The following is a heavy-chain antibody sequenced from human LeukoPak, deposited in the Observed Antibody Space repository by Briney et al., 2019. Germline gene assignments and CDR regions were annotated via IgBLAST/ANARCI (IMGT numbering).Heavy chain of an antibody. CDR2: IYYSGST. V-gene: IGHV4-39*07. D-gene: IGHD3-10*01. CDR3: AREGLGETYFEY. J-gene: IGHJ4*02. CDR1: GGSISSSSYY. Sequence: PSETLSLTCTVSGGSISSSSYYWGWIRQPPGKGLEWIGSIYYSGSTYYNPSLKSRVTISVDTSKNQFSLKLSSVTAADTAVYYCAREGLGETYFEYWGRGILVTVSS.